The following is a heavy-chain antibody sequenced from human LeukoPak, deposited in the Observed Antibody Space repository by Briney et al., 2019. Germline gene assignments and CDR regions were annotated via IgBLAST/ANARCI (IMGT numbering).Heavy chain of an antibody. CDR2: IYYGGTT. D-gene: IGHD3-3*01. CDR1: GGSTSAYY. Sequence: SETLSLTCSVSGGSTSAYYWSWIRQSPGKGLEWIGYIYYGGTTNYNPSLKSRVTISVDTSKNQFSLRLSSVTAADTALYYCARGGGDFWNGYFGFCDSWGQGTLVTVSS. V-gene: IGHV4-59*01. J-gene: IGHJ4*02. CDR3: ARGGGDFWNGYFGFCDS.